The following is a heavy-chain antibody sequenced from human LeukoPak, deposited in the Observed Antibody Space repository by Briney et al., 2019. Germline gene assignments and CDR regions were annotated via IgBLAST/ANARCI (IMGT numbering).Heavy chain of an antibody. Sequence: GRSLRLSCAASGFTFSSYAMHWVRQAPGKGLEWVAVILYDGSNKYYADSVKGRFTISRDNSKNTLYLQMNSLRAEDTAVYYCARAWSPYDFWSGYPPGYWGQGTLVTVSS. J-gene: IGHJ4*02. D-gene: IGHD3-3*01. CDR2: ILYDGSNK. CDR1: GFTFSSYA. V-gene: IGHV3-30-3*01. CDR3: ARAWSPYDFWSGYPPGY.